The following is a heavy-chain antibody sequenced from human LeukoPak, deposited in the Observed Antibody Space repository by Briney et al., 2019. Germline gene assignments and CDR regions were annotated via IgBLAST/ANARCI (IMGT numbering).Heavy chain of an antibody. CDR3: ARDRTYGGNSGFDY. J-gene: IGHJ4*02. CDR2: IYSSGST. V-gene: IGHV4-4*07. D-gene: IGHD4-23*01. Sequence: SETLSLTCTASGGTISSYYWSWIRQPAGKGLEWIGRIYSSGSTNYNPSLKSRVTMSVDTSKSQFSLKLGSVTAADTAVYYCARDRTYGGNSGFDYWGQGTLVTVSS. CDR1: GGTISSYY.